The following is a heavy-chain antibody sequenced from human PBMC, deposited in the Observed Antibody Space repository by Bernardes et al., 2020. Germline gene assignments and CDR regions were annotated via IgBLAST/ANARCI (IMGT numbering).Heavy chain of an antibody. CDR1: GFTFSSYS. Sequence: GGSLRLSCAASGFTFSSYSMNWVRQAPGKGLEWVSSISSSSSYIYYADSVKGRFTISRDNAKNSLYLQMNSLRAEDTAVYYCAREEVVVVAGDYYYYGMDVWGKWTTVTVSS. V-gene: IGHV3-21*01. J-gene: IGHJ6*04. CDR3: AREEVVVVAGDYYYYGMDV. CDR2: ISSSSSYI. D-gene: IGHD2-15*01.